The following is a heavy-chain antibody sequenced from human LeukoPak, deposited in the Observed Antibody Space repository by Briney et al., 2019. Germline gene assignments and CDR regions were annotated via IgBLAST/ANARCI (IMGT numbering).Heavy chain of an antibody. D-gene: IGHD1-14*01. Sequence: ASVKVSCKASGYTFTTYAMNWVRQAPGQGLEWMGWINPNSGGTSYAQKFQGRVTMTRDTSTSTVYMELSSLRSEDTAVYYCARSSGRSPNRDYMDVWGKGTTVTISS. CDR2: INPNSGGT. CDR1: GYTFTTYA. V-gene: IGHV1-8*01. J-gene: IGHJ6*03. CDR3: ARSSGRSPNRDYMDV.